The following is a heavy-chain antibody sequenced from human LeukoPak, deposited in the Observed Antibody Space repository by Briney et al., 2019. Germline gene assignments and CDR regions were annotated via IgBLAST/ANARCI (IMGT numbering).Heavy chain of an antibody. D-gene: IGHD6-13*01. Sequence: PSETLSLTCAVYGGSFSGYYWSWIRQPPGKGLEWIGEINHSGSTNYNPSLKSRVTISVDTSENQFSLKLSSVTAADTAVYYCATTAAGTGDWFDPWGQGTLVTVSS. V-gene: IGHV4-34*01. CDR2: INHSGST. CDR1: GGSFSGYY. CDR3: ATTAAGTGDWFDP. J-gene: IGHJ5*02.